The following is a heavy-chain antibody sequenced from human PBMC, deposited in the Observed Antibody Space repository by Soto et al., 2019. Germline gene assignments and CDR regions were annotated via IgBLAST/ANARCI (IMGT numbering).Heavy chain of an antibody. CDR1: GFTFSSYA. CDR3: AKEVWGSYRLFDY. J-gene: IGHJ4*02. Sequence: EVQLLESGGGLVQPGGSLRLSCAASGFTFSSYAMSWVRQAPGKGLEWVSAISGSGGSTYYAASVKGRFTISRDNSKNPLYLQINSLRAGDTAVSYCAKEVWGSYRLFDYWGQGTLVTVSS. V-gene: IGHV3-23*01. D-gene: IGHD3-16*02. CDR2: ISGSGGST.